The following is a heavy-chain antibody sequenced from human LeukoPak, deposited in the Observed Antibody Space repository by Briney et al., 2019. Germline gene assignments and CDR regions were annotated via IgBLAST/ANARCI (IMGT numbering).Heavy chain of an antibody. J-gene: IGHJ4*02. CDR1: GFTVSSNY. D-gene: IGHD3-9*01. Sequence: GGSLRLSCAASGFTVSSNYMSWVRQAPGKGLEWVSVIYSGGSTYYADSVKGRFTISRDNPKNTLYLQMNSLRAEDTAVYYCARDFDDILTGYYTYLGYWGQGTLVTVSS. CDR3: ARDFDDILTGYYTYLGY. CDR2: IYSGGST. V-gene: IGHV3-66*01.